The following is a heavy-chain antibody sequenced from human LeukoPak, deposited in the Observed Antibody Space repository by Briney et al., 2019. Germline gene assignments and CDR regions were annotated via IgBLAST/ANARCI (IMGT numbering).Heavy chain of an antibody. CDR3: AKGPEYCSGGTCFTYAMDV. V-gene: IGHV3-21*04. Sequence: GGSLRLSCAASGFTFSSYSMNWVRQAPGKGLEWVSSISSSSSYIYYADSVKGRFTISRDNSKNTLYLQMNSLRAEDTAVYYCAKGPEYCSGGTCFTYAMDVWGQGTTVTVSS. CDR2: ISSSSSYI. CDR1: GFTFSSYS. D-gene: IGHD2-15*01. J-gene: IGHJ6*02.